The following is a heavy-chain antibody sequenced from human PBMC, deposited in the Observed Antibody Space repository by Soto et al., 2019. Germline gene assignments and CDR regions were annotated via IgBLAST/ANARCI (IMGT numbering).Heavy chain of an antibody. Sequence: EVYLVESGGGLVKPGGALRLSCAASGFTFSDAWMSWVRQPPGKGLEWVGRIKSKTDGGTRDYAAPVKGRVTISRDDSKNTLYLQMNSLKTEDTAVYYCTCLHYDILTGSKWHYFDYWGQGTLVTVSS. J-gene: IGHJ4*02. CDR2: IKSKTDGGTR. D-gene: IGHD3-9*01. CDR1: GFTFSDAW. CDR3: TCLHYDILTGSKWHYFDY. V-gene: IGHV3-15*01.